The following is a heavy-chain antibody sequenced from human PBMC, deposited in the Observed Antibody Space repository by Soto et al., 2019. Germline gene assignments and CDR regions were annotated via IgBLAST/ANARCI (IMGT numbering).Heavy chain of an antibody. CDR1: GYSFAGYW. CDR3: ARQIYDSDTGPNFQYYFDS. J-gene: IGHJ4*02. D-gene: IGHD3-22*01. CDR2: IDPSDSQT. Sequence: PGESLKISCKGSGYSFAGYWITWVRQKPGKGLEWMGRIDPSDSQTYYSPSFRGHVTISATKSITTVFLQWSSLRTSDTAMYYCARQIYDSDTGPNFQYYFDSWGQGTPVTVSS. V-gene: IGHV5-10-1*01.